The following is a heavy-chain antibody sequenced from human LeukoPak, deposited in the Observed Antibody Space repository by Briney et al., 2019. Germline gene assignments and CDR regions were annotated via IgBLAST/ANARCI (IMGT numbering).Heavy chain of an antibody. Sequence: PGGSLRLSCAASGFTFSDYYMSWIRQAPGKGLEWVSYISSSGSTVYYADSVKGRFTISRDNAKNSLYLQMNSLRAEDTAVYYCARDNYYDSSGYYLGYWGQGTMVTVSS. CDR2: ISSSGSTV. J-gene: IGHJ3*01. CDR3: ARDNYYDSSGYYLGY. V-gene: IGHV3-11*01. D-gene: IGHD3-22*01. CDR1: GFTFSDYY.